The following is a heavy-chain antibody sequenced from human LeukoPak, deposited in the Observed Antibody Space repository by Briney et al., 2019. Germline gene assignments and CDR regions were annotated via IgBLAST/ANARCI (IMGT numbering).Heavy chain of an antibody. J-gene: IGHJ5*02. D-gene: IGHD3-22*01. CDR3: VRQASGYYPSYFDP. V-gene: IGHV4-39*01. Sequence: PSETLSLTCTASGCSIFESTYYWGWIRQAPGKGLEWIGSIFYSGNSFYTPSLKSRVTIFADTSKNQFSLKLTSVTAADTAVYYCVRQASGYYPSYFDPWGQGTLVTVSS. CDR1: GCSIFESTYY. CDR2: IFYSGNS.